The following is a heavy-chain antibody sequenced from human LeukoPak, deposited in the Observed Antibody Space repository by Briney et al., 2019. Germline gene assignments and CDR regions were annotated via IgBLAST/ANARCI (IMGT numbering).Heavy chain of an antibody. V-gene: IGHV1-8*01. CDR1: GYTFTGYD. J-gene: IGHJ5*02. Sequence: ASVKVSCKASGYTFTGYDINWVRQATGQGFEWMGWMNPNSGNTGYAQKFQGRVTMTRNTSISTAYMELSSLRSEDTAVYYCARWDIVVVPAATYNWFDPWGQGTLVTVSS. CDR3: ARWDIVVVPAATYNWFDP. CDR2: MNPNSGNT. D-gene: IGHD2-2*01.